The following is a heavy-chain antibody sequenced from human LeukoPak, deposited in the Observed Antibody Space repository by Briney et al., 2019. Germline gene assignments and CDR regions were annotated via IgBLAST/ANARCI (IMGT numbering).Heavy chain of an antibody. D-gene: IGHD3-9*01. V-gene: IGHV3-48*04. CDR3: ARDILTGSQSRFQH. CDR2: ISSSSSTI. J-gene: IGHJ1*01. CDR1: GFIFSSYS. Sequence: GGSLRLSCAASGFIFSSYSMTWVRQAPGKGLEWVSYISSSSSTIYYADPVKGRFTISRDNAKNSLYLQMNSLRAEDTAVYYCARDILTGSQSRFQHWGQGSLVTVSS.